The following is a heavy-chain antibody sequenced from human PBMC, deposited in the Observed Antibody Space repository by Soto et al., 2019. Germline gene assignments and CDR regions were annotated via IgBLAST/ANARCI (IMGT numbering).Heavy chain of an antibody. V-gene: IGHV4-59*08. CDR1: GDSISRYY. J-gene: IGHJ6*02. Sequence: SETLSLTCAVSGDSISRYYWSWIRQPPGKELEWIGYMYHSGSANYNPSLKSRVTMAVDTSKNQFSLNLNSVTAADTAVYYCARHLIVGSATSKFYYGMDVWGQGTTVTVSS. CDR3: ARHLIVGSATSKFYYGMDV. D-gene: IGHD1-26*01. CDR2: MYHSGSA.